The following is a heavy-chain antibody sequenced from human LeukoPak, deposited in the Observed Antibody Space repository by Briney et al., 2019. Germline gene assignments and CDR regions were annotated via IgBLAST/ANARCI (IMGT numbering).Heavy chain of an antibody. J-gene: IGHJ4*02. V-gene: IGHV3-74*01. Sequence: GGSLRLSCVASGFTFSSFWMHWVRQVPGKGLVWVSRINSDGSITYYADSVKGRFTISRDNAKNSLYLQMNSLRADDTAVYYCARGGGYAWDYWGQGTLVTVSS. CDR1: GFTFSSFW. CDR3: ARGGGYAWDY. CDR2: INSDGSIT. D-gene: IGHD5-12*01.